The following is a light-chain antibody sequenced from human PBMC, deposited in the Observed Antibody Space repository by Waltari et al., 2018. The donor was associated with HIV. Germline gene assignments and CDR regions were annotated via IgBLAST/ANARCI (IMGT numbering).Light chain of an antibody. CDR1: NIGSKR. V-gene: IGLV3-21*02. J-gene: IGLJ2*01. CDR2: DDS. Sequence: SYVLTQPPSVSVAPGQTASFTRGGNNIGSKRVHWYQQRPGQAPVLVVYDDSDRPSGIPERFSGSNSENTATLTITRVEAGDEADYYCQVWDSSSGHLVVFGGGTKLTVL. CDR3: QVWDSSSGHLVV.